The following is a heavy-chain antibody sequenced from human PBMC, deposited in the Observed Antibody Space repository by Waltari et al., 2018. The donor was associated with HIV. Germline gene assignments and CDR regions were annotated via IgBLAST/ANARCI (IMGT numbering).Heavy chain of an antibody. V-gene: IGHV3-15*01. CDR3: ATGGNNWNYEYAFDI. J-gene: IGHJ3*02. Sequence: EVQLVESGGGLVKPGGSLRLSCAASGFTFNKAWMSWVRQATGRGLEVVGRIKSNTEGGTTDYAAPVKGRFTISRDDSKNTLYLQMNSLKTEDTAVYYCATGGNNWNYEYAFDIWGQGTMVTVSS. CDR1: GFTFNKAW. D-gene: IGHD1-7*01. CDR2: IKSNTEGGTT.